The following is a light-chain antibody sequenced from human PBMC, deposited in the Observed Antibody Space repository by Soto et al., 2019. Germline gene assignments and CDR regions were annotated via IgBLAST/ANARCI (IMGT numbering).Light chain of an antibody. CDR3: QSYDSSLSGSV. V-gene: IGLV1-40*01. CDR1: SSYIGAGYH. CDR2: GNS. J-gene: IGLJ3*02. Sequence: QSVLTQPPSVSGAPGQRVTISCTGSSSYIGAGYHVHWYQQLPGTAPKLLIYGNSNRPSGVPDRFSGSKSGTSASLAITGLQAEDEADYYCQSYDSSLSGSVFGGRTKVTVL.